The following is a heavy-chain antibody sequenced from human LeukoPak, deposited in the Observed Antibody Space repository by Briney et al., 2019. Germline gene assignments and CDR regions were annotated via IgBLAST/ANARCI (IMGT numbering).Heavy chain of an antibody. D-gene: IGHD2-2*01. Sequence: AGGSLRLSCAASGFTFSSYAMSWVRQAPGKGLEWVSAISGSGGSTYYADSVKGRFTISRDNSKNTLYLQMNSLRAEDTAVYYCAKDLSMYQGYGTEGFFDYWGQGTLVTVSS. CDR1: GFTFSSYA. CDR3: AKDLSMYQGYGTEGFFDY. V-gene: IGHV3-23*01. CDR2: ISGSGGST. J-gene: IGHJ4*02.